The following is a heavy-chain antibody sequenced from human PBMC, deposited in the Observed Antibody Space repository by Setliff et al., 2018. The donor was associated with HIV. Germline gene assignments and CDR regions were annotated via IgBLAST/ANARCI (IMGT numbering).Heavy chain of an antibody. Sequence: SETLSLTCTVSGDSISSGGYFWTWIRQHPGKGLEWIGHISSRGSTSYKSSLKSRLTISTDTSENQVSLNLNSVTAADTALYYCARGGGVKDAFDIWGQGTLVTVSS. D-gene: IGHD3-16*01. CDR1: GDSISSGGYF. CDR3: ARGGGVKDAFDI. CDR2: ISSRGST. V-gene: IGHV4-31*02. J-gene: IGHJ3*02.